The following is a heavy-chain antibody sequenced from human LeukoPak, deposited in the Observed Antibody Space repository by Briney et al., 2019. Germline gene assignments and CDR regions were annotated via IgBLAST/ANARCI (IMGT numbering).Heavy chain of an antibody. J-gene: IGHJ4*02. Sequence: ASVKVSCKASGYTFTSYDINWVRQATGQGLEWMGWVNPNSGNTRYAQKFQGRLTMTRNTSISTAYMELSSLRSEDTAVYYCAKNYDFLTGYANWGQGTLVTVSS. CDR1: GYTFTSYD. D-gene: IGHD3-9*01. CDR3: AKNYDFLTGYAN. CDR2: VNPNSGNT. V-gene: IGHV1-8*01.